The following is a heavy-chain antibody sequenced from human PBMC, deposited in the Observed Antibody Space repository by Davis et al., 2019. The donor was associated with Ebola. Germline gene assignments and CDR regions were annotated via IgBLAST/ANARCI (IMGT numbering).Heavy chain of an antibody. D-gene: IGHD1-26*01. CDR3: ARLQVGNFYYGMDV. CDR1: GYTFTSYA. V-gene: IGHV1-3*04. J-gene: IGHJ6*02. CDR2: INTGNGNT. Sequence: AASVKVSCKASGYTFTSYAMHWVRQAPGQRLEWMGWINTGNGNTKYSQKFQGRVTITRDTSVSTAYMELSSLRSEDTAVYYCARLQVGNFYYGMDVWGQGTTVTVSS.